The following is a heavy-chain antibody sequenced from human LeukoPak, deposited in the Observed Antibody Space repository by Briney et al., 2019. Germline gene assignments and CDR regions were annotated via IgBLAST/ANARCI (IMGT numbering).Heavy chain of an antibody. CDR2: ISGSGGST. J-gene: IGHJ6*02. D-gene: IGHD3-3*01. V-gene: IGHV3-23*01. CDR3: AKKIGDFWSGYYDFSSSYYYGMDV. CDR1: GFTFSSYG. Sequence: GGSLRLSCAASGFTFSSYGMHWVRQAPGKGLEWVSAISGSGGSTYYADSVKGRFTISRDNSKNTLYLQMNSLRAEDTAVYYCAKKIGDFWSGYYDFSSSYYYGMDVWGQGTTVTVSS.